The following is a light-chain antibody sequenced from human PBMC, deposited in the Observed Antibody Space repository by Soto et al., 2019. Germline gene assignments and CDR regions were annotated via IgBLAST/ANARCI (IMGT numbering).Light chain of an antibody. CDR1: HRASSS. Sequence: EIVMTQSPATLSVSPGARATLSCRAIHRASSSVAGDPQQPGQAPTLLTDGASSRATGIPARVSGSGCGTEFTLIISSLQFEAVAVYYCQQYNNGPPWTVGQGAKV. J-gene: IGKJ1*01. CDR3: QQYNNGPPWT. CDR2: GAS. V-gene: IGKV3-15*01.